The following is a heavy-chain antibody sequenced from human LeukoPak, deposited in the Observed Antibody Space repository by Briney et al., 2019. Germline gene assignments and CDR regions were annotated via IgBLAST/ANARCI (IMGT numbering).Heavy chain of an antibody. V-gene: IGHV3-74*01. CDR3: ARDFGYCTNGVCSNWFDP. Sequence: GGSLRLSCAASGFTFSSYWMHWVRQAPGKGLVWVSRINSDGSSTSYADSVKGRFTISRDNAKNTLYLQMNSLRAEDTAVYYCARDFGYCTNGVCSNWFDPWGQGTLVTVSS. J-gene: IGHJ5*02. D-gene: IGHD2-8*01. CDR2: INSDGSST. CDR1: GFTFSSYW.